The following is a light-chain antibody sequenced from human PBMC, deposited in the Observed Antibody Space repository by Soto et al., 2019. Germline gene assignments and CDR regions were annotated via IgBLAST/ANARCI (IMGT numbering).Light chain of an antibody. CDR1: SSNIGAGHD. J-gene: IGLJ1*01. V-gene: IGLV1-40*01. CDR2: GNG. CDR3: QSYDSSLSGSEV. Sequence: QSVVTQPPSLSGAAGQRVTISCAGSSSNIGAGHDVHWYQHLPGTAPKLLIYGNGNRPSGVPDRFSGSKSGTSASLAITGLQAEDEADYYCQSYDSSLSGSEVFGTGTKVTVL.